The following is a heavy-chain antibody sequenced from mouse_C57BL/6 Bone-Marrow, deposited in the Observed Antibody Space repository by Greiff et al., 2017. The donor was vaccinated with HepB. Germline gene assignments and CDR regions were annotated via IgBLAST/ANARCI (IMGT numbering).Heavy chain of an antibody. CDR3: AKMEDYYGSTYWYFDV. Sequence: EVQLQQSGPELVKPGASVKISCKASGYSFTDYNMNWVKQSNGKSLEWIGVINPNYGTTSYNQKFKGKATLTVDQSSSTAYMQLNSLTSEDSAVYYCAKMEDYYGSTYWYFDVWGTGTTVTVSS. J-gene: IGHJ1*03. CDR1: GYSFTDYN. D-gene: IGHD1-1*01. V-gene: IGHV1-39*01. CDR2: INPNYGTT.